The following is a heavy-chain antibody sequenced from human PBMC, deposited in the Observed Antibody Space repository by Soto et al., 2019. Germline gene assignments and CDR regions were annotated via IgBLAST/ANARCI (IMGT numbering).Heavy chain of an antibody. CDR2: IYYSGST. J-gene: IGHJ3*02. CDR3: ASSVIVVDAFDI. V-gene: IGHV4-31*03. CDR1: GGSISSGGYY. D-gene: IGHD2-2*01. Sequence: SETLSLTCTVSGGSISSGGYYWSWIRQHPGKGLEWIGYIYYSGSTYYNPSLKSRVTISVDTSKNQFSLKLSSVTAADTAVYYCASSVIVVDAFDIWGQGTMVTVSS.